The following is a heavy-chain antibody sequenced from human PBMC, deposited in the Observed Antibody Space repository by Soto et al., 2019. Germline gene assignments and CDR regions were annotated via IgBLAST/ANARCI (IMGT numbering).Heavy chain of an antibody. Sequence: EVQLVQSGGGFVKPGESLTVSCELSGFTFANAWMSWVRQAPGKGREWVVRMKSITDAGTTDLAAPVKGRFSISRDESKNTWQLHMTNVKVEDTGLYYCLTERGAGSYNGYSREDHWGQGTLVTVSS. J-gene: IGHJ4*02. D-gene: IGHD5-12*01. CDR3: LTERGAGSYNGYSREDH. V-gene: IGHV3-15*01. CDR1: GFTFANAW. CDR2: MKSITDAGTT.